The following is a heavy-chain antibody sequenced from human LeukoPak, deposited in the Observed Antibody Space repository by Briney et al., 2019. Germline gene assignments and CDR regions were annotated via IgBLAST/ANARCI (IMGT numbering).Heavy chain of an antibody. V-gene: IGHV1-69*01. CDR3: ARASGDKYVWGSYRLDY. Sequence: GGSLRLSCAASGGTFCSYAISWVRQAPGQGLEWMGGIIPIFGTANYAQKFQGRVTITADESTSTAYMELSSLRSEDTAVYYCARASGDKYVWGSYRLDYWGQGTLVTVSS. D-gene: IGHD3-16*02. CDR1: GGTFCSYA. CDR2: IIPIFGTA. J-gene: IGHJ4*02.